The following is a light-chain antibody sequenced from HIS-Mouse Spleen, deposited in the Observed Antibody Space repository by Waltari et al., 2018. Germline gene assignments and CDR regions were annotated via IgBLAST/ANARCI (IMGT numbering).Light chain of an antibody. CDR1: TSNVGGYNY. Sequence: QSALTQPPSASGSPGQPFPISCTGTTSNVGGYNYVSWYQQHPGKAPKLMIYEVSKRPSGVPDRFSGSKSGNTASLTVSGLQAEDEADYYCSSYAGSNNLVFGGGTKLTVL. J-gene: IGLJ2*01. CDR2: EVS. V-gene: IGLV2-8*01. CDR3: SSYAGSNNLV.